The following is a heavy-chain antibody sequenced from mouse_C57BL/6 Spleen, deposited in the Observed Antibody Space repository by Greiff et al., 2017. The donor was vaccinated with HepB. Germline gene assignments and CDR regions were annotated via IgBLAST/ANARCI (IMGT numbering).Heavy chain of an antibody. CDR2: IDPSDSET. D-gene: IGHD1-1*01. Sequence: QVQLQQPGAELVRPGSSVKLSCKASGYTFTSYWMHWVKQRPIQGLEWIGNIDPSDSETHYNQKFKDKATLTVDKSSSTAYMQLSSLTSEDSAVYYCAREGGLTSDYGFAYWGQGTLVTVSA. V-gene: IGHV1-52*01. CDR3: AREGGLTSDYGFAY. CDR1: GYTFTSYW. J-gene: IGHJ3*01.